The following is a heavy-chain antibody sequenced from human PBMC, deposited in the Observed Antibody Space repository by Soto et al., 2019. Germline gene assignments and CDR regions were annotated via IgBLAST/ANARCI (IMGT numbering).Heavy chain of an antibody. J-gene: IGHJ5*02. CDR2: IYYSGST. D-gene: IGHD3-3*01. V-gene: IGHV4-59*01. CDR3: ARVLFGRGNWFDP. Sequence: SETLSLTCIVSGGSIRSYYWSWIRQPPGKGLEWIGYIYYSGSTNYNPSLKSRVTISVDTSKNQFSLKLSSVTAADTAVYYCARVLFGRGNWFDPWGQGTLVTVSS. CDR1: GGSIRSYY.